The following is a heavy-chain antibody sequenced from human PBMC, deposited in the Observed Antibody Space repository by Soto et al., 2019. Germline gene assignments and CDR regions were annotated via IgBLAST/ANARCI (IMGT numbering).Heavy chain of an antibody. CDR1: QYSFINYY. V-gene: IGHV1-2*02. CDR2: MNNGGGT. CDR3: ATSSDWSPLLDY. J-gene: IGHJ4*02. D-gene: IGHD6-19*01. Sequence: SVKVYCKDAQYSFINYYVHWVRQAPGQRPEWMGWMNNGGGTIYAQEFQGRLTMTRDTSITTAYMELNRLSSDDTGFYYCATSSDWSPLLDYWGQGTLVTVSS.